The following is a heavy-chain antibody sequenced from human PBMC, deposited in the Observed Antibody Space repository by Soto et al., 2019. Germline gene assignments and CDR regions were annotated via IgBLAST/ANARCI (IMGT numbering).Heavy chain of an antibody. D-gene: IGHD5-18*01. CDR1: GFTFSSYS. CDR2: ISSSSSTI. V-gene: IGHV3-48*02. Sequence: GGSLRLSCAASGFTFSSYSMNWVRQAPGKGLEWVSYISSSSSTIYYADSVKGRFTISRDNAKNSLYLQMNSLRDEDTAVYYCARETQIQLWPRSYYGMDVWGQGTTVTVSS. J-gene: IGHJ6*02. CDR3: ARETQIQLWPRSYYGMDV.